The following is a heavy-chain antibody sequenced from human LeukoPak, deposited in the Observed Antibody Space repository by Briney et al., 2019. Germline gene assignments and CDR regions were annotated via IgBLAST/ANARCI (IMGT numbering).Heavy chain of an antibody. J-gene: IGHJ4*02. D-gene: IGHD2-2*01. CDR1: GGSISSSNW. Sequence: SETLSLNCGVSGGSISSSNWWSWVRQPPGKGLEWIGEIYHSGSTNYNPSLKSRVTISVDKSKNQFSLKLSSVTAADTAVYYCARDVRYCSSTSCYSLFNYWGQGTLVTVSS. V-gene: IGHV4-4*02. CDR2: IYHSGST. CDR3: ARDVRYCSSTSCYSLFNY.